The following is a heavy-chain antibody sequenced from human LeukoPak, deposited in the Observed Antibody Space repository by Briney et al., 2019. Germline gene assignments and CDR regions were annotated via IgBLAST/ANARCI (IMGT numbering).Heavy chain of an antibody. CDR3: ARGDYYYYYMDV. CDR2: TYTSGST. V-gene: IGHV4-61*02. D-gene: IGHD2-21*01. Sequence: SETLSLTCNVSGGSISSGSYYWSWIRQPAGKGLEWIGRTYTSGSTNYNPSLESRVTMSVDTSKNHLSLKLTSVTAADTAVYFCARGDYYYYYMDVWGKGTTVTVSS. J-gene: IGHJ6*03. CDR1: GGSISSGSYY.